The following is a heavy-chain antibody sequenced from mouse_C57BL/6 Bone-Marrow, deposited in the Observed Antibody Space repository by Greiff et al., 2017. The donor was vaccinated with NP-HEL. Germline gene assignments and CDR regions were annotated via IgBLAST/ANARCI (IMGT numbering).Heavy chain of an antibody. D-gene: IGHD1-1*01. V-gene: IGHV14-4*01. J-gene: IGHJ2*01. CDR2: IDPENGDT. CDR3: TSNLLLRSYYFDY. Sequence: EVKLQQSGAELVRPGASVKLSCTASGFNIKDDYMHWVKQRPEQGLEWIGWIDPENGDTEYASKFQGKATITADTSSNTAYLQLSSLTSEDTAVYYCTSNLLLRSYYFDYWGQGTTLTVSS. CDR1: GFNIKDDY.